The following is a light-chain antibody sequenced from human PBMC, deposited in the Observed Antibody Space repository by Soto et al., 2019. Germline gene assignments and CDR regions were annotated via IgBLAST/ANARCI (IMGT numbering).Light chain of an antibody. Sequence: QPVLTQPPSVSGAPGQRVTISCTGSSSNIGAGYDVHWYQQLPGTAPKLLISGDNNRPSGVPDRFSGSKSGTSASLAITGLQDEDEADYYCQSYDSSLSGSRVVFGGGTKLTVL. V-gene: IGLV1-40*01. J-gene: IGLJ2*01. CDR1: SSNIGAGYD. CDR3: QSYDSSLSGSRVV. CDR2: GDN.